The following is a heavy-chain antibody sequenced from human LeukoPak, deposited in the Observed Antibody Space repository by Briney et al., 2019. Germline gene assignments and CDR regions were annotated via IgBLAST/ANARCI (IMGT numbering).Heavy chain of an antibody. Sequence: ASVKVSCKASGYTFTGYYMHWVRQAPGQGLEWMGWINPNSGGTIYAQKFQGRVTMTRDTSISTAYMELSRLRSDDTAVYYCARGSRITMVRGTKGNWFDPWGQGTLVTVSS. D-gene: IGHD3-10*01. CDR2: INPNSGGT. J-gene: IGHJ5*02. V-gene: IGHV1-2*02. CDR3: ARGSRITMVRGTKGNWFDP. CDR1: GYTFTGYY.